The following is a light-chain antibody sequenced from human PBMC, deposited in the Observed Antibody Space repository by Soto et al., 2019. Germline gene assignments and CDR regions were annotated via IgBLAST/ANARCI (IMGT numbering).Light chain of an antibody. CDR3: EQYYILPIT. CDR1: QDISNY. V-gene: IGKV1-33*01. Sequence: DIQMTQSPSSLSASVGDSVTITCQASQDISNYLNWYQQKPGKAPKLLIYDTSKLETGVPSRFSGSGSGTDFTFTISSLQPEDIATYYCEQYYILPITFGGGTKVESK. CDR2: DTS. J-gene: IGKJ4*01.